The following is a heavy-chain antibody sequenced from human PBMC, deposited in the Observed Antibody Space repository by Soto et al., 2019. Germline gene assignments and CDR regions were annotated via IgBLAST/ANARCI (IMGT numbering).Heavy chain of an antibody. CDR3: ARLPRTLGTFDN. CDR1: GGSIRSSGYY. D-gene: IGHD3-16*01. V-gene: IGHV4-39*01. J-gene: IGHJ4*02. Sequence: QLQLQESGPGLVQPSETLSLTCTVSGGSIRSSGYYWAWIRQPPGKGLEWIGSIHESTSTYRNPSLKRRLTMSVDTANNQFSLRLTSVTAADTAMYYCARLPRTLGTFDNWGQGTLVTVSS. CDR2: IHESTST.